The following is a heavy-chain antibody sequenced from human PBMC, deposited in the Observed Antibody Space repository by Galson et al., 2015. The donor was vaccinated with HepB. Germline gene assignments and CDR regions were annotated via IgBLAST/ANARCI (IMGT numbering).Heavy chain of an antibody. CDR2: ISGSGDHT. J-gene: IGHJ4*02. V-gene: IGHV3-23*01. Sequence: SLRLSCAASGFTFSNYAMSWVRQAPGKGLEWVSAISGSGDHTYYADSVKGRFTISRDNSKKTLYLQMNRLRAEDTALYYCAKVEDVVVVVAASFDYWGQGTLVTVSS. CDR3: AKVEDVVVVVAASFDY. CDR1: GFTFSNYA. D-gene: IGHD2-15*01.